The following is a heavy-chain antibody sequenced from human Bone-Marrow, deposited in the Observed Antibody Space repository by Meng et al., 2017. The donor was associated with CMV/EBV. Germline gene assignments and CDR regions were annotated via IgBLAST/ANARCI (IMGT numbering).Heavy chain of an antibody. J-gene: IGHJ3*02. Sequence: ASVKVSCKASGYTFTSYYMHWVRQAPGQGLEWMGIINPSGGSTSYAQKFQGRVTMTRDTSTSTVYMELSSLRSEDTAVYYCARGAGGGNFLNAFDIWGQGTMVTVSS. CDR3: ARGAGGGNFLNAFDI. D-gene: IGHD4-23*01. CDR2: INPSGGST. CDR1: GYTFTSYY. V-gene: IGHV1-46*01.